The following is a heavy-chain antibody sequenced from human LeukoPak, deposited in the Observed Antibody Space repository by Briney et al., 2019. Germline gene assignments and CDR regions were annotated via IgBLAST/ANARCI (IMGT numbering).Heavy chain of an antibody. Sequence: SETLSLTCTVSGYSISSGYYWGWIRQPPGKGLEWIGSIYHSGSTYYNPSLKSRVTISVDTSKNQFSLKLSSVTAADTAVYYCARGASRSFDYWGQGTLVTVSS. CDR2: IYHSGST. V-gene: IGHV4-38-2*02. CDR3: ARGASRSFDY. D-gene: IGHD3-16*01. J-gene: IGHJ4*02. CDR1: GYSISSGYY.